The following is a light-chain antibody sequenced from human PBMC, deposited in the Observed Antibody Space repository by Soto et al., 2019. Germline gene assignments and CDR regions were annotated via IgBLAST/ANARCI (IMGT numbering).Light chain of an antibody. CDR3: SSYTSSSLGV. Sequence: QSALTQPASVPGSPGQSITISCTGTSSDVGGYNYVSWYQQHPGKAPKLMIYEVSNRPSGVSNRFSGSKSGNTASLTISGLQAEDEADYYCSSYTSSSLGVFGGGTKLTVL. CDR1: SSDVGGYNY. CDR2: EVS. V-gene: IGLV2-14*01. J-gene: IGLJ3*02.